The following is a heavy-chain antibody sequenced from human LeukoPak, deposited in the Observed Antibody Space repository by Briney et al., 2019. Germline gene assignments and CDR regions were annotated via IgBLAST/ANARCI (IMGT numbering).Heavy chain of an antibody. CDR2: IWDTEIT. D-gene: IGHD5-12*01. V-gene: IGHV4-59*01. CDR3: ARGLVLATDDAFDI. Sequence: SETLSLTCTVSGGSIRSYFWSWLRQPPGTGLKSIGYIWDTEITDYNPSLKSRVTISLDTSKNHFSLKLRSVTAADTALYFCARGLVLATDDAFDIWGQGTLVTVSS. CDR1: GGSIRSYF. J-gene: IGHJ3*02.